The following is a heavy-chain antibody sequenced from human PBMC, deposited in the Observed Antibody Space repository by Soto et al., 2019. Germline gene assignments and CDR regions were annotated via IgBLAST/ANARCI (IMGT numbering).Heavy chain of an antibody. D-gene: IGHD3-22*01. CDR2: IWYDGSNK. J-gene: IGHJ3*02. Sequence: QVQLVESGGGVVQPGRSLRLSCAASGFTFSSYGMHWVRQAPGKGLEWVAVIWYDGSNKYYADSVKGRFTISRDNSKNTLYLQMNSLRAEDTAVYYCARVGPGRITMIDAFDIWGQGTMVTVSS. CDR3: ARVGPGRITMIDAFDI. V-gene: IGHV3-33*01. CDR1: GFTFSSYG.